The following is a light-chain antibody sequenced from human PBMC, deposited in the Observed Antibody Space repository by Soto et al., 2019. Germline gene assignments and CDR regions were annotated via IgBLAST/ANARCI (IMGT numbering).Light chain of an antibody. CDR3: QQYGSSRT. J-gene: IGKJ2*01. CDR2: GAS. CDR1: QSVSSSY. Sequence: EIVLTQSPGTLSLSPGERATLSCRASQSVSSSYLAWYQQKPGQAPRLLIYGASSRATGIPDRFSGSGSGKYFTLTISGLEPEDFAVYSCQQYGSSRTFGQGTKLEIK. V-gene: IGKV3-20*01.